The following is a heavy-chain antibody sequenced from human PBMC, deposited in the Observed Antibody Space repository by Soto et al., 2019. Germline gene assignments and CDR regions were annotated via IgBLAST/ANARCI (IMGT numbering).Heavy chain of an antibody. D-gene: IGHD3-22*01. V-gene: IGHV3-21*01. J-gene: IGHJ4*02. CDR2: ISSSSSYI. CDR3: ARDKDYYDSSGLEGVFDY. Sequence: GGSLRLSCAASGFTFSSYSMNWVRQAPGKGLEWVSSISSSSSYIYYADSVKGRFTISRDNAKNSLYLQMNSLRAEDTAVYYCARDKDYYDSSGLEGVFDYWGQGTLVTVS. CDR1: GFTFSSYS.